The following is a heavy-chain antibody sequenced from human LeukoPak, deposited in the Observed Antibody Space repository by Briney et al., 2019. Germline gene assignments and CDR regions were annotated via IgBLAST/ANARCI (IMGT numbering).Heavy chain of an antibody. V-gene: IGHV3-48*03. J-gene: IGHJ4*02. D-gene: IGHD6-6*01. CDR2: ISSSGSTI. CDR1: GFTFSSYK. Sequence: GGSLRLSCAASGFTFSSYKMNWLRQAPGKGLEGGSYISSSGSTIYYEDSVKGRFTISRDNAKNSLYLQMNSLRAEDTAVYYCARVQRGLAARGGVDYWGQGTLVTVSS. CDR3: ARVQRGLAARGGVDY.